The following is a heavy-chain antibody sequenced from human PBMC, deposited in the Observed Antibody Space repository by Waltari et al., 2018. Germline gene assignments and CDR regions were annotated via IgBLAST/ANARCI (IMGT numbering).Heavy chain of an antibody. CDR3: ARDWNRSGGSAYWGRVDY. V-gene: IGHV1-18*01. CDR2: ISAYNGNT. CDR1: GYTFTSYG. Sequence: QVQLVQSGAEVKKPGASVKVSCKASGYTFTSYGISWVRQAPGQGLEWMGWISAYNGNTNYAQKLQGRGTMTTDTSTSTAYMELRSLRSDDTAVYYCARDWNRSGGSAYWGRVDYWGQGTLVTVSS. D-gene: IGHD2-15*01. J-gene: IGHJ4*02.